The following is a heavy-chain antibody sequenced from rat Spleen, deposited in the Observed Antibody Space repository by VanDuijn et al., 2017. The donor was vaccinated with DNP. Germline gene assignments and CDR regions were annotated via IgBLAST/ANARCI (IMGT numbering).Heavy chain of an antibody. V-gene: IGHV3-1*01. CDR3: ARWSNFFDY. J-gene: IGHJ2*01. Sequence: EVQLQESGPGLVKPSQSLSLTCSVTGYSIISHHWGWIRKLPGDKMEWTGYIDYSGNTGYNPSLKSRISITRDTSNNQFFLQLKSVTTEDTATYYCARWSNFFDYWGQGVMVTVSS. CDR1: GYSIISHH. CDR2: IDYSGNT.